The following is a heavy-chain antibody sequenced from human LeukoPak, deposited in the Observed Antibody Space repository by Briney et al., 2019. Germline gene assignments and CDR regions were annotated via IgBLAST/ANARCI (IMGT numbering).Heavy chain of an antibody. CDR2: ISSSSSYI. CDR1: GFTFSSYS. Sequence: PGGSLRLSCAASGFTFSSYSMNWVRKAPGKGLEWVSSISSSSSYIYYADSVKGRFTISRDNSKITLYLQMNSLRAEDTAVYYCAKSYNGYESKPDYWGQGTLVTVSS. D-gene: IGHD5-12*01. J-gene: IGHJ4*02. V-gene: IGHV3-21*04. CDR3: AKSYNGYESKPDY.